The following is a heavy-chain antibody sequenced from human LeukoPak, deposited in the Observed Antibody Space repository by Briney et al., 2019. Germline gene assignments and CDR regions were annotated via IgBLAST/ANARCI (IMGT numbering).Heavy chain of an antibody. CDR3: AKGDYGSKDFDY. CDR2: IRYDGSNK. J-gene: IGHJ4*02. D-gene: IGHD3-10*01. V-gene: IGHV3-30*02. CDR1: GSTFSSYG. Sequence: GGSLRLSCAASGSTFSSYGMHWVRQAPGKGLEWVAFIRYDGSNKYYADSVKGRFTISRDNSKNTLYLQMNSLRAEDTAVYYCAKGDYGSKDFDYWGQGTLVTVSS.